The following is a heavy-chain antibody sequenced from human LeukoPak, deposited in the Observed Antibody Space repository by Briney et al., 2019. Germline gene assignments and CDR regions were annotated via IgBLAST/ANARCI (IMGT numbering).Heavy chain of an antibody. CDR2: IIPIFGTA. Sequence: SVKVSCKASGGTFSSYAISWVRQAPGQGLEWMGGIIPIFGTANYAQKFQGRVTITADKSTGTAYMELSSLRSEDTAVYYCASPAIYCSGGSCPQAHWGQGTLVTVSS. D-gene: IGHD2-15*01. CDR3: ASPAIYCSGGSCPQAH. CDR1: GGTFSSYA. J-gene: IGHJ4*02. V-gene: IGHV1-69*06.